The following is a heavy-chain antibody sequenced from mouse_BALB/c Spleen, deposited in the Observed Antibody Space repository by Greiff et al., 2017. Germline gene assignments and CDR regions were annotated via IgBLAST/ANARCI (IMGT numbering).Heavy chain of an antibody. CDR2: IDPYNGGT. V-gene: IGHV1S135*01. CDR3: AYYGSSSRGFAY. CDR1: GYAFTSYN. Sequence: EVKLMESGPELVKPGASVKVSCKASGYAFTSYNMYWVKQSHGKSLEWIGYIDPYNGGTSYNQKFKGKATLTVDKSSSTAYMHLNSLTSEDSAVYYCAYYGSSSRGFAYWGQGTLVTVSA. D-gene: IGHD1-1*01. J-gene: IGHJ3*01.